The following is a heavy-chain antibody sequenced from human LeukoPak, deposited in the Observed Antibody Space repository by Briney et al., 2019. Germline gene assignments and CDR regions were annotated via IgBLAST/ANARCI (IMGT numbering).Heavy chain of an antibody. CDR2: ISGSGGST. V-gene: IGHV3-23*01. D-gene: IGHD6-6*01. CDR1: GFTLSSYA. J-gene: IGHJ6*03. CDR3: AKESNSSSLYYYYYMDV. Sequence: GGSLRLSCAASGFTLSSYAMSWVRQAPGKGLEWVSAISGSGGSTYSADSVKGRFTVSRDNSKNTLYLQMNSLRAEDTAVYYCAKESNSSSLYYYYYMDVWGKGTTVTVSS.